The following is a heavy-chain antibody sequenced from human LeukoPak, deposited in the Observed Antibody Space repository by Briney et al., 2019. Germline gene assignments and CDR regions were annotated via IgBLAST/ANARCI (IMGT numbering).Heavy chain of an antibody. CDR3: GRGIQSFDP. V-gene: IGHV1-2*05. Sequence: ASVKVSCKGSGYTFTAYYIHWVRHAPGQGLEWMGRINPKNGVTNYAQKFQDRVTMTRDTSMSAAYMEISRLTYDDTGVYYCGRGIQSFDPWGQGTVVTVSS. CDR2: INPKNGVT. CDR1: GYTFTAYY. J-gene: IGHJ5*02.